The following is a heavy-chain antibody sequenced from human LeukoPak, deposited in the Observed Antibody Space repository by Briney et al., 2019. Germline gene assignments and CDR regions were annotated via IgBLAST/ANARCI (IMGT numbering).Heavy chain of an antibody. CDR3: ARDLPDDIVVVPAAQDY. Sequence: GGSLRLSCAASGFTLSSYAMNWVRQAPGKGLEWVAVISYDGGNKYYADSVEGRFTISRDNSKNTLYLQMNSLRAEDTAVYYCARDLPDDIVVVPAAQDYWGQGTLVTVSS. V-gene: IGHV3-30-3*01. J-gene: IGHJ4*02. D-gene: IGHD2-2*01. CDR1: GFTLSSYA. CDR2: ISYDGGNK.